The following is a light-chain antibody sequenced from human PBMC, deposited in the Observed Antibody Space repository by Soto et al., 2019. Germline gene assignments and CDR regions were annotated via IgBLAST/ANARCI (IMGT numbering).Light chain of an antibody. CDR3: QYRGIWPPVAT. J-gene: IGKJ4*01. CDR2: DAS. CDR1: QSINNY. Sequence: EIGLTQSPVTLSLSPGERATHTCRASQSINNYVAWYRQKPGQPRRRLLYDASNRATAIPVRFSGSGSGTDFTLTISSLEPEDSAVYYCQYRGIWPPVATFGGGTKVEIK. V-gene: IGKV3-11*01.